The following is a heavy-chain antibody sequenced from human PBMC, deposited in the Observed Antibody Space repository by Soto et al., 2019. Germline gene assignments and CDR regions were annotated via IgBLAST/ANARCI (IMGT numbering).Heavy chain of an antibody. CDR1: GGSFSGYY. V-gene: IGHV4-34*01. CDR3: ARGFNVVVPAGSYGMDV. Sequence: SETLSLTCAVYGGSFSGYYWSWIRQPPGKGLEWIGEINHSGSTNYNPSLKSRVTISVDTSKNQFSLKLSSVTAADTAVYYCARGFNVVVPAGSYGMDVWGQRTTVTVSS. CDR2: INHSGST. J-gene: IGHJ6*02. D-gene: IGHD2-2*01.